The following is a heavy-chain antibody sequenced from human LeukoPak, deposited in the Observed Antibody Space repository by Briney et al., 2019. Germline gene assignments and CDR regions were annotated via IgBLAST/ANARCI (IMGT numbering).Heavy chain of an antibody. CDR1: GGSISSYC. Sequence: PSETLSLTCTVSGGSISSYCWSWIRQPAGKGLEWIGRIYTSGSTNYNPSLKSRVTMSVDTSKNQFSLKLSSVTAADTAVYYCARGFNYYDSSGYSSLDYWGQGTLVTVSS. CDR2: IYTSGST. V-gene: IGHV4-4*07. CDR3: ARGFNYYDSSGYSSLDY. D-gene: IGHD3-22*01. J-gene: IGHJ4*02.